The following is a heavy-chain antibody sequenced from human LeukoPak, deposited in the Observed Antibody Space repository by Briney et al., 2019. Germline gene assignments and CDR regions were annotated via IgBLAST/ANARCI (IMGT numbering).Heavy chain of an antibody. CDR3: ARSSGWFQMGAFDI. J-gene: IGHJ3*02. Sequence: PSETLSLTCTVSGGSISSSSYYWGWIRQPPGRGLEWIGSIYYSGSTYYNPSLKSRVTISVDTSKNQFSLKLSSVTAADTAVYYCARSSGWFQMGAFDIWGQGTMVTVSS. D-gene: IGHD6-19*01. CDR2: IYYSGST. V-gene: IGHV4-39*07. CDR1: GGSISSSSYY.